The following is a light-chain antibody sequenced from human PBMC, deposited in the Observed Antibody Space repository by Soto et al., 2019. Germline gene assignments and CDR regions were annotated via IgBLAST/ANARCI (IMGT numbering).Light chain of an antibody. CDR2: DAS. CDR3: QQHNNWPRA. CDR1: QSISRS. Sequence: EIVMTQSPATLSVSPGERATLSCRASQSISRSLAWYQQKPGQAPRLLVYDASTRAPGISDRFSGSGSGTEFTLTISSLHSEDFAVYYCQQHNNWPRAFGPGTKVDIK. J-gene: IGKJ3*01. V-gene: IGKV3-15*01.